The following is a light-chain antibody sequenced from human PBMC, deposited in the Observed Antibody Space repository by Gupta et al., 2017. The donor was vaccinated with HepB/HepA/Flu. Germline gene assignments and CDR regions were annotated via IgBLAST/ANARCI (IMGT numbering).Light chain of an antibody. Sequence: TKSPSSLSASVGDRVTITCRASQDIGNFLVWFQQKPGKAPKSLIFAASILQSGVPSKFSGSGSGTDFTLTIGSLQPEDFATYYCQQNKTNPLTFGQGTKVDIK. V-gene: IGKV1-16*02. CDR3: QQNKTNPLT. CDR1: QDIGNF. CDR2: AAS. J-gene: IGKJ1*01.